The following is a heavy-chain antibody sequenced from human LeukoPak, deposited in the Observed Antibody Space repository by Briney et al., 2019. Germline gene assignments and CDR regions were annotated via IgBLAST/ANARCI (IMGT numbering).Heavy chain of an antibody. CDR1: GLTFSNYW. CDR2: VNEDGSAK. Sequence: GGSLRLSCVVSGLTFSNYWMIWVRQAPGKGLESVATVNEDGSAKYYLDSVKGRFTISRDNARNSLYLEMNSLRAEDTAVYYCARDYWRSIDHWGQGTLVTVSS. J-gene: IGHJ4*02. CDR3: ARDYWRSIDH. V-gene: IGHV3-7*01. D-gene: IGHD1-1*01.